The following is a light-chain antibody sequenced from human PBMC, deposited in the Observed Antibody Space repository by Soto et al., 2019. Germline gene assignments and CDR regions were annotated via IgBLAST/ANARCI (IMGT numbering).Light chain of an antibody. Sequence: QSVLTQPASVSGSPGQSITISCTGTSSDVGGYDFVSWYQHHPGKAPKLMIYDLNNRPSGLSDRFSGSKSGNTASLTISGLQTEDEADYYCSSYTSSHTRVFGTGTKLTVL. CDR1: SSDVGGYDF. CDR3: SSYTSSHTRV. CDR2: DLN. J-gene: IGLJ3*02. V-gene: IGLV2-14*01.